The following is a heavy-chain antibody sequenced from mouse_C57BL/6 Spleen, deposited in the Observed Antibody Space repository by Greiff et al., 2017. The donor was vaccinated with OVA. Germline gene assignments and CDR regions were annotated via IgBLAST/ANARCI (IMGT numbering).Heavy chain of an antibody. J-gene: IGHJ4*01. V-gene: IGHV3-6*01. D-gene: IGHD2-5*01. Sequence: EVHLVESGPGLVKPSQSLSLTCSVTGYSITSGYYWNWIRQFPGNKLEWMGYISYDGSNNYNPSLKNRISITRDTSKNQFFLKLNSVTTEDTATYYCARAYYSNYPYYYAMDYWGQGTSVTVSS. CDR3: ARAYYSNYPYYYAMDY. CDR1: GYSITSGYY. CDR2: ISYDGSN.